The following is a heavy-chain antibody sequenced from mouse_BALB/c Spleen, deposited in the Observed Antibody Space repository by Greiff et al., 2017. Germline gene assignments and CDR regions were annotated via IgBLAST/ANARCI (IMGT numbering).Heavy chain of an antibody. Sequence: EVQRVESGPSLVKPSQTLSLTCSVTGDSITSGYWNWIRKFPGNKLEYMGYISYSGSTYYNPSLKSRISITRDTSKNQYYLQLNSVTTEDTATYYCASREDGYSTWFAYWGQGTLVTVSA. D-gene: IGHD2-3*01. J-gene: IGHJ3*01. CDR2: ISYSGST. CDR1: GDSITSGY. V-gene: IGHV3-8*02. CDR3: ASREDGYSTWFAY.